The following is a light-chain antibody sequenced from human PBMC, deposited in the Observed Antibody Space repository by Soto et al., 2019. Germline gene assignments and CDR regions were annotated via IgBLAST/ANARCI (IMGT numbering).Light chain of an antibody. Sequence: EIVMKQSPATLSVSPGETATLSCRASQSVSYNLAWYQQKPGQGPRLLIYGAFTRATGIPATFSGSGSGTEFTLTISSLQSEDFAVYYCHQYKNWPPLTFGGGTKVEIK. CDR2: GAF. CDR3: HQYKNWPPLT. J-gene: IGKJ4*01. V-gene: IGKV3-15*01. CDR1: QSVSYN.